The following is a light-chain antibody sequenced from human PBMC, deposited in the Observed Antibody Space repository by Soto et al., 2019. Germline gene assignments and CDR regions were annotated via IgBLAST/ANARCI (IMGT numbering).Light chain of an antibody. J-gene: IGKJ5*01. CDR2: GAS. V-gene: IGKV1-27*01. CDR3: QNYKRAPIT. CDR1: QCIGIY. Sequence: DIQRTQSPSSLCVSVWDGVTITCGASQCIGIYLAWYQQTAGKVPKHLIYGASKLQSGVPSRFSGGGSGTNFTLTISSLQPEDVATYYCQNYKRAPITFGQGTRLEIK.